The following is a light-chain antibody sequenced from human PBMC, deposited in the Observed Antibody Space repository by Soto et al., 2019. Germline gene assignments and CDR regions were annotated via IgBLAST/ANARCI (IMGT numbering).Light chain of an antibody. CDR1: SSNIGAGYH. CDR2: AND. J-gene: IGLJ1*01. CDR3: QSYDSSLVGSV. Sequence: QSVLTQPPSVSGAPGQRGTISCTGSSSNIGAGYHVHWYQQLPGTAPKLLIYANDNRPSGVPDRFSGSTSGTSASLAITGLQAEDEADYYCQSYDSSLVGSVFGTGTKVTVL. V-gene: IGLV1-40*01.